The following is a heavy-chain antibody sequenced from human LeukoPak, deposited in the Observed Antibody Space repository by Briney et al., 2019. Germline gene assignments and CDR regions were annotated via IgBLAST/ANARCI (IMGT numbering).Heavy chain of an antibody. CDR3: AREDSGYFDY. CDR1: GYTFSDYY. D-gene: IGHD3-22*01. V-gene: IGHV1-2*02. Sequence: ASVKVSCKASGYTFSDYYMHWVRQAPGQGLEWMGWINPDSGGTKYAQKFQGRVTMTRDTSISTAYMELSRLRSDDTAVYYCAREDSGYFDYWGQGTLVTVSS. CDR2: INPDSGGT. J-gene: IGHJ4*02.